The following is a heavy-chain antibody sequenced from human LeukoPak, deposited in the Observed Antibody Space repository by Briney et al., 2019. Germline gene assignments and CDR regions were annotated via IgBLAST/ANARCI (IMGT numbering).Heavy chain of an antibody. CDR3: ARGKYSSGWYDY. D-gene: IGHD6-19*01. J-gene: IGHJ4*02. CDR1: GGSFSGYY. CDR2: INHSGST. Sequence: SETLSLTCAVYGGSFSGYYWSWIRQPPGKGLEWIGEINHSGSTNYNPSLKSRVTISVDTSKNQFSLKLSSVTAADTAVYYCARGKYSSGWYDYWGQRTLVTVSS. V-gene: IGHV4-34*01.